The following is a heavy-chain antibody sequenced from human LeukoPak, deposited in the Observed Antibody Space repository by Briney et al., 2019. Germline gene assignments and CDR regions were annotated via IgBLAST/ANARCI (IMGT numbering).Heavy chain of an antibody. Sequence: ASVKVSCKASGYAFTNYYMHWVRQAPGQGLEWMGIIHSGGGSTTYAQKFQGRVTMTRDTSTSTVYMELSSLTSEDTAVYYCARDGTHHSWDYWGQGTLVTVSS. V-gene: IGHV1-46*01. J-gene: IGHJ4*02. CDR1: GYAFTNYY. CDR3: ARDGTHHSWDY. D-gene: IGHD1/OR15-1a*01. CDR2: IHSGGGST.